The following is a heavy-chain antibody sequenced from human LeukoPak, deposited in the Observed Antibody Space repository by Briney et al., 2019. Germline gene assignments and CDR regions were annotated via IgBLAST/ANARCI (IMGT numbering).Heavy chain of an antibody. J-gene: IGHJ6*02. CDR1: GYTLTELS. D-gene: IGHD4-11*01. Sequence: ASVKVSCKVSGYTLTELSMHWVRQAPGQGLEWMGWINPNSGGTNYAQKFQGRVTMTRDTSISTAYMELSRLRSDDTAVYYCARVAARTTENTYYYYGMDVWGQGTTVTVSS. CDR2: INPNSGGT. CDR3: ARVAARTTENTYYYYGMDV. V-gene: IGHV1-2*02.